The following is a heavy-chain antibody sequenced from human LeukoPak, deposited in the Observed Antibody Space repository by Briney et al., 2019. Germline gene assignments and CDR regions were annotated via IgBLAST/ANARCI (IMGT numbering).Heavy chain of an antibody. D-gene: IGHD3-10*01. CDR1: EYSFTSYW. J-gene: IGHJ4*02. Sequence: GESLRISCKGSEYSFTSYWISWVRQMPGKGLEWMGRIDPSDSYTNYSPSFQGHVTIPVDKSISTAFLQWSSLKASDTAMYYCARHLRGSGSYFDYWGQGTLVTVSS. V-gene: IGHV5-10-1*01. CDR2: IDPSDSYT. CDR3: ARHLRGSGSYFDY.